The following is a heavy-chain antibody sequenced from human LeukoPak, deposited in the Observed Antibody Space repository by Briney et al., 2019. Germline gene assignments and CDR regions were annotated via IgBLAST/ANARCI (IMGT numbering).Heavy chain of an antibody. D-gene: IGHD3-16*01. CDR1: GFTFSSYG. V-gene: IGHV3-33*01. CDR3: ARPASPGETYRELDY. CDR2: IWYDGSNK. Sequence: GRSLRLSCAASGFTFSSYGMHWVRQAPGKGLEWVAVIWYDGSNKYYADSVKGRFTISRDNSKNTLYLQMNSLRAEDTAVYYCARPASPGETYRELDYWGQGTLVTVSS. J-gene: IGHJ4*02.